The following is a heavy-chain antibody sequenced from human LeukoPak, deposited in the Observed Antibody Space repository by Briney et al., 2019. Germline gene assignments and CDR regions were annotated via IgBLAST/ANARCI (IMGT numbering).Heavy chain of an antibody. J-gene: IGHJ5*02. CDR1: GYTFTSYG. V-gene: IGHV1-18*01. CDR2: ISAYNGNT. Sequence: ASVKVSCKASGYTFTSYGISWVRQAPGQGLEWIGWISAYNGNTNYAQKLQGRVTMTTDTSTSTAYMELRSLRSDDTAVYYCARDEVVVVVAATGSWFDPWGQGTLVTVSS. CDR3: ARDEVVVVVAATGSWFDP. D-gene: IGHD2-15*01.